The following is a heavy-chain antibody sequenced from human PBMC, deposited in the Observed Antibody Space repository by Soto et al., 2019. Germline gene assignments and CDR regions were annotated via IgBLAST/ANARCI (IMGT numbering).Heavy chain of an antibody. J-gene: IGHJ6*02. CDR1: GYSFTSYW. Sequence: LGESLKISCKGSGYSFTSYWIGWVRQMPGKGLEWMGIIYPGDSDTRYSPSFQGQVTISADKSISTAYLQWSSLKASDTAMYYCARHLVTDGCSGGSCYSHYYYGMDVWGQGTTVTVSS. CDR3: ARHLVTDGCSGGSCYSHYYYGMDV. V-gene: IGHV5-51*01. CDR2: IYPGDSDT. D-gene: IGHD2-15*01.